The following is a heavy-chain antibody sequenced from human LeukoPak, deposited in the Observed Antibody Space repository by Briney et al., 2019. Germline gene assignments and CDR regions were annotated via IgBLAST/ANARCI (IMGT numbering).Heavy chain of an antibody. CDR3: AKDHGQYCSGGSCYSPGAFDI. CDR1: GFTFSSYA. J-gene: IGHJ3*02. V-gene: IGHV3-23*01. Sequence: GGSLRLSCAASGFTFSSYAMSWVRQAPGKGLEWVSAISGSGGSTYYADSVKGRFTISRDNSKNTLYLQMNSLRAEDTAVYYCAKDHGQYCSGGSCYSPGAFDIWGQGTMVTVSS. D-gene: IGHD2-15*01. CDR2: ISGSGGST.